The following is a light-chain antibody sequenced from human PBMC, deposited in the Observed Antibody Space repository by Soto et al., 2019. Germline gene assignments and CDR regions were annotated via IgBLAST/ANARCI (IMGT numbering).Light chain of an antibody. V-gene: IGLV2-14*03. J-gene: IGLJ1*01. Sequence: HSVLTQPASVSGSPGQSITISCTGTSSDIGHYDYVSWYQQHPGKAPKLMIYHVTYRPSGVSNRYSGSKSGNSASLTISRLQADDEADYYCCSLTTSHTYVFGSGTKVTVL. CDR2: HVT. CDR3: CSLTTSHTYV. CDR1: SSDIGHYDY.